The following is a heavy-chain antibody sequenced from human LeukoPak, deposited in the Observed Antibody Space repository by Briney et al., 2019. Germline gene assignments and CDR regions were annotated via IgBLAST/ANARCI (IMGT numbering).Heavy chain of an antibody. CDR3: AREVAGTLHPGWFDP. J-gene: IGHJ5*02. V-gene: IGHV4-39*07. Sequence: SETLSLTCTVSGGSISSSPYYWGWIRQPPGKGLEWIGSIYYSGTTHYSPSLESRVTISVDTCKNQFSLKLASVTAADTAVYHCAREVAGTLHPGWFDPWGQGTLVTVSS. CDR2: IYYSGTT. CDR1: GGSISSSPYY. D-gene: IGHD6-19*01.